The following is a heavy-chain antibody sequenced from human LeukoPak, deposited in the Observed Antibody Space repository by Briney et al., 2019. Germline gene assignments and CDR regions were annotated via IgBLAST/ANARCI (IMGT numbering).Heavy chain of an antibody. CDR3: ARDPTLRYFDWRRFDP. Sequence: GGSLRLSCAASGFTFSDYYMSWIRQAPGKGLEWVSYISSSGSTIYYADSVKGRFTISRDNAKNSLYLQMNSLRAEDTAVYYCARDPTLRYFDWRRFDPWGQGTLVTVSS. CDR1: GFTFSDYY. D-gene: IGHD3-9*01. J-gene: IGHJ5*02. CDR2: ISSSGSTI. V-gene: IGHV3-11*04.